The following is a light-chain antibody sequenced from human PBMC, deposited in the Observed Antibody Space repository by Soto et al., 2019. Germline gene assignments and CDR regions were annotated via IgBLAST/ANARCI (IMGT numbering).Light chain of an antibody. Sequence: QPVLTQPPSASASLGASVTLTCTLSSGYRSYKVDWYQQRPGKGPRFVMRVGTGGIVGSKGDGIPDRFSVLGSGLNRYLTIKNIQEEDESDYHCGADHGSGSNFVYVFGTGTKVTVL. CDR1: SGYRSYK. V-gene: IGLV9-49*01. CDR2: VGTGGIVG. CDR3: GADHGSGSNFVYV. J-gene: IGLJ1*01.